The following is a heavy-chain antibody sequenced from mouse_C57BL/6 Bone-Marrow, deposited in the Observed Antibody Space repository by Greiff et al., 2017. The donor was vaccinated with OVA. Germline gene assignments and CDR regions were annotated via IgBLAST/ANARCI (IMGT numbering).Heavy chain of an antibody. Sequence: VQLVESGPGLVQPSQSLSITCTVSGFSLPSYGVHWVRQSPGKGLEWLGVIWSGGSTSYNAAFISRLSISKDNSKSQVFFKMNSLQADDTAIYYCARVYYGNYASWFAYWGKGTLVTVSA. CDR1: GFSLPSYG. CDR2: IWSGGST. J-gene: IGHJ3*01. CDR3: ARVYYGNYASWFAY. D-gene: IGHD2-1*01. V-gene: IGHV2-2*01.